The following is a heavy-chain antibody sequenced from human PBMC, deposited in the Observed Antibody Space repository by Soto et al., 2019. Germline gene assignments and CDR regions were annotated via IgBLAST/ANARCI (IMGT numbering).Heavy chain of an antibody. CDR1: GFTFSSYS. Sequence: GGSLRLSCAASGFTFSSYSMNWVRQAPGKGLEWVSSISSSSSYIYYADSVKGRFTISRDNAKNSLYLQMNSLRAEDTAVYYCAGEREYSSSSFPCWGQGTLVTVSS. CDR2: ISSSSSYI. CDR3: AGEREYSSSSFPC. J-gene: IGHJ4*02. V-gene: IGHV3-21*01. D-gene: IGHD6-6*01.